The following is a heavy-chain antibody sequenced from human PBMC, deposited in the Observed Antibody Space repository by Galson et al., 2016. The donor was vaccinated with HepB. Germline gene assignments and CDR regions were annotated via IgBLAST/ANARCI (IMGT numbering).Heavy chain of an antibody. CDR1: GGPIDSYY. D-gene: IGHD1-26*01. J-gene: IGHJ4*02. V-gene: IGHV4-59*01. CDR2: NYNNDNT. Sequence: ETLSLTCSVSGGPIDSYYWTWIRQPPGKGLEWIGFNYNNDNTNYNPSLKSRVTISLDTSARQFSLILRSVTAADTAIYYCARFTELLGYFGMDVWGQGTLVAVSS. CDR3: ARFTELLGYFGMDV.